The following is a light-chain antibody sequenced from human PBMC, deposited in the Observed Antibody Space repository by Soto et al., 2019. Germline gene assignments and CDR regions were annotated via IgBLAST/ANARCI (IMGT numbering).Light chain of an antibody. CDR3: QQSYSTTWT. CDR2: AAS. Sequence: DIQITQSPSSLSASVGDRVTITCRASQSISSYLNWYQQKPGKAPKLLIYAASSLQSGVPSRFSGSGSGTDFTLTISSLQPEDFETYDCQQSYSTTWTFGQGTKVDIK. CDR1: QSISSY. J-gene: IGKJ1*01. V-gene: IGKV1-39*01.